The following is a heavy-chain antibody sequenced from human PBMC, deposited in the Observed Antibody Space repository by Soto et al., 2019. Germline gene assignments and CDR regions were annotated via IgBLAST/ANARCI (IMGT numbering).Heavy chain of an antibody. CDR1: GGSISSGDYY. V-gene: IGHV4-31*03. D-gene: IGHD3-10*01. Sequence: SETLSLTCTVPGGSISSGDYYWSWIRQHPGKGLEWIGHIYNSGSTYYNPSLKSRVTISVDTSKNQFSLKLNSVTAADTAVYYCARGYYYGSGRPTPGGMDVWGQGTTVT. CDR3: ARGYYYGSGRPTPGGMDV. J-gene: IGHJ6*02. CDR2: IYNSGST.